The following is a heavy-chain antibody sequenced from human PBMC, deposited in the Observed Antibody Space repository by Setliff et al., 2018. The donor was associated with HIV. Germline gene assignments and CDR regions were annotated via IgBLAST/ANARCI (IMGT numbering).Heavy chain of an antibody. CDR3: ARNPCSGGSCPDAFDI. D-gene: IGHD2-15*01. J-gene: IGHJ3*02. CDR2: IYYSGST. V-gene: IGHV4-59*01. Sequence: TLSLTCAVSGGSISSYYWSWIRQPPGKGLEWIGYIYYSGSTNYNPSLKIRVTISVDTSKNQFSLKLSSVTAADTAVYYCARNPCSGGSCPDAFDIWGQGTMVTVSS. CDR1: GGSISSYY.